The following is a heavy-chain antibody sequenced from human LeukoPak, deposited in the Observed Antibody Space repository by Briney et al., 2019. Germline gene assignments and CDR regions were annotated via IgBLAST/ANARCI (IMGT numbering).Heavy chain of an antibody. Sequence: GGSLRLSCAASGFPFSNAWMTWVRQAPEKGLEWVGRIKSKTDGGTGDYAAPVKGRFTISRDDSKNTMYLQMNSLNTEDTAVYYCTFDYGDQAFDYWGQGTLVTVSS. J-gene: IGHJ4*02. CDR3: TFDYGDQAFDY. V-gene: IGHV3-15*01. CDR2: IKSKTDGGTG. D-gene: IGHD4-17*01. CDR1: GFPFSNAW.